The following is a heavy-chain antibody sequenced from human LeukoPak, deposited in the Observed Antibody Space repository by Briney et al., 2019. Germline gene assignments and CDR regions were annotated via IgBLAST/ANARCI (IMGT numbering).Heavy chain of an antibody. CDR3: ARDLVGYSSRNSDY. CDR2: ISSSSSYI. CDR1: GFTFSSYS. Sequence: GGSLRLSCAASGFTFSSYSMNWVRQAPGKGLEWVSSISSSSSYIYYADSVKGRFTISRDNAKNSLYLQMNSLRAEDTAVYYCARDLVGYSSRNSDYWGQGTRVTVSS. V-gene: IGHV3-21*01. J-gene: IGHJ4*02. D-gene: IGHD6-13*01.